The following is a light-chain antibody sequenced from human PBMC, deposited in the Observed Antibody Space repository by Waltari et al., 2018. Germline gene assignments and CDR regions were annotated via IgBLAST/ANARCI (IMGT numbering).Light chain of an antibody. J-gene: IGLJ1*01. V-gene: IGLV3-1*01. CDR2: QDS. CDR1: GWRNEY. CDR3: QTWVSRTAV. Sequence: FELTQPPSVSVSPGQTAVITRSGDGWRNEYFSWYQQPSGQSPVQILYQDSKRPPGIPDRFAGSSSGNTATLTISATQSVDEADYYCQTWVSRTAVFGTGTKVTVL.